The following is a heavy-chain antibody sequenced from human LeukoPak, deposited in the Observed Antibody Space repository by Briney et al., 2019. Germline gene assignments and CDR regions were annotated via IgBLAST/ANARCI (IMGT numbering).Heavy chain of an antibody. CDR2: IYYSGST. V-gene: IGHV4-59*08. CDR1: GGSISSYY. CDR3: ARRDDI. J-gene: IGHJ3*02. Sequence: PSETLSLTCTVSGGSISSYYWSWIRQPPGKGLEWIGYIYYSGSTNYNPSLKSRVTISIDTSKNQFSLKLSSVTAAVTAVYYCARRDDIWGQGTMVTVSS.